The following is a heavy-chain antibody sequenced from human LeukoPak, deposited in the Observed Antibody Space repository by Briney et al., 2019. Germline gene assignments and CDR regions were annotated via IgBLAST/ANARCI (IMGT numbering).Heavy chain of an antibody. J-gene: IGHJ4*02. Sequence: GGSLRLSCAASGNYWMHWVRQAPGKGLEWVAVISYDGSNKYYADSVKGRFTISRDNSKNTLYLQMNSLRAEDTAVYYCARSFTFGWFYFDYWGQGTLVTVSS. CDR3: ARSFTFGWFYFDY. D-gene: IGHD3-16*01. V-gene: IGHV3-30*03. CDR1: GNYW. CDR2: ISYDGSNK.